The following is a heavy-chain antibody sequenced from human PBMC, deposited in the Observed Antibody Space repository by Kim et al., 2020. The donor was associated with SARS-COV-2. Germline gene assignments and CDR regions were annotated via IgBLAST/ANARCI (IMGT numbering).Heavy chain of an antibody. J-gene: IGHJ5*01. CDR3: ARDFTGPFDS. CDR1: GFSLTTYW. D-gene: IGHD3-9*01. CDR2: INEDGRTT. V-gene: IGHV3-74*01. Sequence: GGSLRLSCTASGFSLTTYWMHWVRQVPGKGLVWVSRINEDGRTTTYADSIKGRFTISRDKAKNTLYLQMSSLRADDSAVYYCARDFTGPFDSWGQGTLVTVSS.